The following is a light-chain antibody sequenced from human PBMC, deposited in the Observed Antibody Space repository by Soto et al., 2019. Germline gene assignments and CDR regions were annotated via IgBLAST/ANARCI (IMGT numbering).Light chain of an antibody. CDR3: QQYDNLPPET. CDR1: QGVSRK. J-gene: IGKJ1*01. Sequence: DIVITLSPATLSVAPGERVTFSCRASQGVSRKLAWYQHKPGQAPRLLIYGASTRATGIPARFSGSGSGTEFTLTISSLQSEDFAVYYCQQYDNLPPETFGQGTKVDI. CDR2: GAS. V-gene: IGKV3-15*01.